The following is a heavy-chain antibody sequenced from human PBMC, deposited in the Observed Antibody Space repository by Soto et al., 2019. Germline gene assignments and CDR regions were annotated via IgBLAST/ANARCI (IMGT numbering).Heavy chain of an antibody. CDR3: ARDRDRHGYYYYGMDV. CDR1: GFTFSSYG. J-gene: IGHJ6*01. Sequence: QVQLVESGGGVVQPGRSLRLSCAASGFTFSSYGMHWVRQAPGKGLEWVAVIWYDGSNKYYADSVKGRFTISSDNSKNRLYLKMNGLGPEDTAVYYCARDRDRHGYYYYGMDVWGQGTTVTVPS. CDR2: IWYDGSNK. V-gene: IGHV3-33*01. D-gene: IGHD4-17*01.